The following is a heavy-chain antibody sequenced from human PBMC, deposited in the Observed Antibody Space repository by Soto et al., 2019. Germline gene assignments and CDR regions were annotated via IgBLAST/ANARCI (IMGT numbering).Heavy chain of an antibody. Sequence: GGYLRLSCAASGFTFSSYGMHWVLQAPGKGLEWVAVISCDGSNKYYADSVKGRFTISRDNSKNRLYLQMNSLRAEDTAVYYCAKDLYEAGYGYGYWGKGTRVTVSS. D-gene: IGHD5-18*01. CDR2: ISCDGSNK. V-gene: IGHV3-30*18. CDR3: AKDLYEAGYGYGY. CDR1: GFTFSSYG. J-gene: IGHJ4*02.